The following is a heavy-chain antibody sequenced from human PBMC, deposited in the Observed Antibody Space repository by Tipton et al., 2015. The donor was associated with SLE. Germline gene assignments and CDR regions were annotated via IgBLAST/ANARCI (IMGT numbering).Heavy chain of an antibody. D-gene: IGHD3-3*01. CDR3: ARVRPPLSIFGVVKGTDYYYMDV. CDR2: INHSGST. CDR1: GGSFSGYY. Sequence: TLSLTCAVYGGSFSGYYWSWIRQPPGKGLEWIGEINHSGSTNYNPSLKSRVTISVDTSKNQFSLKLSSVTAAETAVYYCARVRPPLSIFGVVKGTDYYYMDVWGKGTTVTVSS. V-gene: IGHV4-34*01. J-gene: IGHJ6*03.